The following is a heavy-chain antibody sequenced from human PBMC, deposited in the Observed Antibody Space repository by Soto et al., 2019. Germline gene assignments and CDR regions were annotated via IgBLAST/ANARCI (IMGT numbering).Heavy chain of an antibody. J-gene: IGHJ4*02. Sequence: PSETLSLTCAVYGGSFSGYYWSWIRQPPGKGLEWIGEINHSGSTNYNPSLKSRLTITKDTSKNQVVLTMTNMDPVDTATYYCAHYLHQHLVFDYWGQGTLVTVSS. CDR1: GGSFSGYY. D-gene: IGHD6-13*01. CDR3: AHYLHQHLVFDY. V-gene: IGHV4-34*01. CDR2: INHSGST.